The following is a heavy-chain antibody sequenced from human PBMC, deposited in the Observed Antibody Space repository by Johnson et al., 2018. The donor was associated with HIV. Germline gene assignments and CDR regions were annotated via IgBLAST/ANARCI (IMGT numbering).Heavy chain of an antibody. CDR3: AREQATLFFRASGAAFNI. V-gene: IGHV3-30*14. J-gene: IGHJ3*02. CDR2: ISYDGSSK. CDR1: AFTFSNYA. D-gene: IGHD3-3*01. Sequence: QVQLVESGGGVVQPGRSLRLACAASAFTFSNYAMHWVRQAPGKGVEWVAVISYDGSSKDYAESLKGRISISRDNSMSTMYLQMNSLRAGDTAVYYCAREQATLFFRASGAAFNIWGQGTTVTVSS.